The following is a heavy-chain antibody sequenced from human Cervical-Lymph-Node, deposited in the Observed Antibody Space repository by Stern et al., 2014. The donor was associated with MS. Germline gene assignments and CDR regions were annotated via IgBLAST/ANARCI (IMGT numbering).Heavy chain of an antibody. CDR1: GFTFSDSS. D-gene: IGHD2-8*02. Sequence: EVQLVQSGGGLVQPGGSLKLSCAASGFTFSDSSMHWVRQASGKGLEWVGCISSKANTYATAYAASVKGRFTISRDDSKNTAYLQMNSLKTEDTAVYYCTTTPGDWGQGTLVTVSS. V-gene: IGHV3-73*02. J-gene: IGHJ4*02. CDR3: TTTPGD. CDR2: ISSKANTYAT.